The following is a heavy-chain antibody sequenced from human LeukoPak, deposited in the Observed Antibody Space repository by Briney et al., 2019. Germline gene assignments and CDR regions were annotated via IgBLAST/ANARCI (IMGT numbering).Heavy chain of an antibody. CDR1: GFTFSSYA. Sequence: GGSLRLSCAASGFTFSSYAMHWVRQAPGKGLEWVAVISYDGSNKYYADSVKGRFTISRDNSKNTLYLQMNSLRAEDTAVYYRARERSGDSYVGWYYYYYYMDVWGKGTTVTVSS. CDR2: ISYDGSNK. CDR3: ARERSGDSYVGWYYYYYYMDV. V-gene: IGHV3-30*01. D-gene: IGHD5-18*01. J-gene: IGHJ6*03.